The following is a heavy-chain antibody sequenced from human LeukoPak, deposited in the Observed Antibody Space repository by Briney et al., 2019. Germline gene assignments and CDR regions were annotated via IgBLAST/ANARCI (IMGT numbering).Heavy chain of an antibody. CDR2: FDPEDGET. CDR3: ATRSPTSIWGSYRSHHIFDY. D-gene: IGHD3-16*02. V-gene: IGHV1-24*01. CDR1: GYTLTELS. J-gene: IGHJ4*02. Sequence: ASVTVSCKVSGYTLTELSMHWVRQAPGKGLEWMGGFDPEDGETIYAQKFQGRVTMTEDTSTDTAYMELSSLRSEDTAVYYCATRSPTSIWGSYRSHHIFDYWGQGTLVTVSS.